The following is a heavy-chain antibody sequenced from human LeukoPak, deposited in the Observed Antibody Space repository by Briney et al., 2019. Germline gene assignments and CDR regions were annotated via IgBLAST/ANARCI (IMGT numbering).Heavy chain of an antibody. Sequence: GASLRLSCAASGFTFSSYAMSWVRQAPGKGLEWVSALVGSGGSTYYADCVKGRFTISRDNSKNTLCLQMNSLRAEDTAVYYCAKGHRYSFVSGSFPFDYWGQGTLVTVSS. J-gene: IGHJ4*02. CDR3: AKGHRYSFVSGSFPFDY. CDR2: LVGSGGST. CDR1: GFTFSSYA. D-gene: IGHD3-10*01. V-gene: IGHV3-23*01.